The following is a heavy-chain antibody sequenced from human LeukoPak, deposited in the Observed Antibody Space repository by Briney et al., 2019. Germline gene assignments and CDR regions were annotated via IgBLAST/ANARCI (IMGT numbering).Heavy chain of an antibody. V-gene: IGHV4-34*01. CDR1: APSLSDPY. CDR2: INRSGGT. J-gene: IGHJ1*01. Sequence: PSQTLSLTCAAYAPSLSDPYWSWIRHPPGEGLEWIGEINRSGGTNNNPSLKSRVTLSQDTSKNQFFLKLYCVTAAYTAVYYCARGRWDVRFQNWGQGTLVTVSP. D-gene: IGHD4-23*01. CDR3: ARGRWDVRFQN.